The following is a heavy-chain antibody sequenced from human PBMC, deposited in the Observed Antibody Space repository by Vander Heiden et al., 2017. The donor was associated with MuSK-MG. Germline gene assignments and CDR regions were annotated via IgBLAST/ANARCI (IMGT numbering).Heavy chain of an antibody. CDR3: TYDSNDYDAFDI. D-gene: IGHD3-22*01. CDR1: AFPFSKPW. J-gene: IGHJ3*02. CDR2: IRSKTDGGTT. V-gene: IGHV3-15*01. Sequence: EVQLVESGGGLVKHGGSLRLSCAASAFPFSKPWTSWIRQAQGKGLEWVGRIRSKTDGGTTDYAAPVKGRFTISRDDSKNTVYLQMNSRKTEDTAVYYCTYDSNDYDAFDIWGQGTMVTVSS.